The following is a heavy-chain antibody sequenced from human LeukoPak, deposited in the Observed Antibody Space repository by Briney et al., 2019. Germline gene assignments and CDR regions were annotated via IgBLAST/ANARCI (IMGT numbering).Heavy chain of an antibody. Sequence: SQTLSLTCTVSGGSISSSSYYWGWVRQPPGNGMEWIGSFYYSGSTYYNPSLKSRVTISVDTSKNQFSLKLSSVTAADTAVYYCVRHKRRAITVVRGVSMRSYYFDYWGQGTLVTVSS. CDR2: FYYSGST. CDR3: VRHKRRAITVVRGVSMRSYYFDY. V-gene: IGHV4-39*01. D-gene: IGHD3-10*01. J-gene: IGHJ4*02. CDR1: GGSISSSSYY.